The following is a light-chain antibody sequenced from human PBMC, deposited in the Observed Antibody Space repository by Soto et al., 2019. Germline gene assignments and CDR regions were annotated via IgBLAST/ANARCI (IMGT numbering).Light chain of an antibody. J-gene: IGKJ5*01. CDR2: DST. Sequence: EIGCTNSRQNLSLPPGERAPLPRRASQSIHTSLAWYQQKSGKPPRLVIYDSTLRANGVPDRFGGSRSGTEFTPTINSLEPEDFAVYYCQQRTVLDTIKFGQGRLLEIK. CDR3: QQRTVLDTIK. CDR1: QSIHTS. V-gene: IGKV3D-11*02.